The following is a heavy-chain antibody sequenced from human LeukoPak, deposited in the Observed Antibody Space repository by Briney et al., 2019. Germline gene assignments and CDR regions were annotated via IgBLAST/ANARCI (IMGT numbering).Heavy chain of an antibody. CDR1: GGSIRGYY. CDR2: IFYSGST. J-gene: IGHJ6*03. V-gene: IGHV4-59*08. D-gene: IGHD4-11*01. Sequence: SETLSLTCTVSGGSIRGYYWSWIRQPPGRALEWVGYIFYSGSTNYNPSLKSRVTILVDTSKNQFSLKLSSVTAADTAVYYCARRGLPLYYYYMDVWGKGTTVTVSS. CDR3: ARRGLPLYYYYMDV.